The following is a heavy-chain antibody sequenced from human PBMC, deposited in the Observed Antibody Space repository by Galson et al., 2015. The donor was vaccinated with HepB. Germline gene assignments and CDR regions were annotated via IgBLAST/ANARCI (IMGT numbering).Heavy chain of an antibody. V-gene: IGHV2-5*02. CDR1: GFSLSTSGVG. J-gene: IGHJ5*02. CDR2: IYWDDDK. CDR3: AHSPDFWSGYYRPGWFDP. Sequence: ALVKPTQTLTLTCTFSGFSLSTSGVGVGWIRQPPGKALEWLALIYWDDDKRYSPSLKSRLTITKDTSKNQVVLTMTNMDPVDTATYYCAHSPDFWSGYYRPGWFDPWGQGTLVTVSS. D-gene: IGHD3-3*01.